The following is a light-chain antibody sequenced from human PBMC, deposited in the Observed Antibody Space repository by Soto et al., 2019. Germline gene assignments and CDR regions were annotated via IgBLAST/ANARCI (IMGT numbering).Light chain of an antibody. Sequence: QSALTQPASVSGSPGQSITISCTGTSSDVGSYNLVSWYQQHPGKAPKLMIYEVSKRPSGVSNRFSGSKSGNTASLTISGLQAEDEADYYCCSYAGISTFSGVFGGGTKLTVL. CDR2: EVS. V-gene: IGLV2-23*02. CDR3: CSYAGISTFSGV. CDR1: SSDVGSYNL. J-gene: IGLJ3*02.